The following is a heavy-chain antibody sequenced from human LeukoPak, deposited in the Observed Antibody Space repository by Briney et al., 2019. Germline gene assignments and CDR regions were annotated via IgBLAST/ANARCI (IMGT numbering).Heavy chain of an antibody. CDR2: ISSSGSTI. CDR3: ARARDYYDSSGYYYPDAFDI. V-gene: IGHV3-48*03. D-gene: IGHD3-22*01. Sequence: GGSLRLSCAASGFTFSSYEMNWVRQAPGKGLEWVSYISSSGSTIYYADSVKGRFTISRDNAKNSLYLQMSSLRAEDTAVYYCARARDYYDSSGYYYPDAFDIWGQGTMVTVSS. J-gene: IGHJ3*02. CDR1: GFTFSSYE.